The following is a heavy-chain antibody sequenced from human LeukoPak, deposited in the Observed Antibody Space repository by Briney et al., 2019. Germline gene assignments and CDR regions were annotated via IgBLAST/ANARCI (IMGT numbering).Heavy chain of an antibody. CDR3: AKDTSGYSSGWYNVY. Sequence: GGSLRLSCAASGFTVSSNYMSWVRQAPGKGLEWVSVIYSGGSTYYADSVKGRFTISRDNSKNTLYLQMNSLRAEDTAVYYCAKDTSGYSSGWYNVYWGQGTLVTVSS. V-gene: IGHV3-53*01. D-gene: IGHD6-19*01. CDR1: GFTVSSNY. CDR2: IYSGGST. J-gene: IGHJ4*02.